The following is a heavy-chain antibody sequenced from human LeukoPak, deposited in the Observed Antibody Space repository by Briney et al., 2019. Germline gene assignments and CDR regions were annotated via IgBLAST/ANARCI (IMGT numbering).Heavy chain of an antibody. Sequence: GGSLRLSCAASGFTFNNYAMSWVRQAPGKGLEWVSAISGSGGSTYYADSVKGRFTISRDNSKNTLYLQMNSLRAEDTAVYYCAKVPSNSIMITFGGVIVWGQGTLVAVSS. D-gene: IGHD3-16*01. V-gene: IGHV3-23*01. CDR1: GFTFNNYA. CDR3: AKVPSNSIMITFGGVIV. CDR2: ISGSGGST. J-gene: IGHJ4*02.